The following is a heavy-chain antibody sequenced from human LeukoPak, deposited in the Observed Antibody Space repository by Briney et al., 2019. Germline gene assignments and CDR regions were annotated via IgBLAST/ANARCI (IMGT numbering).Heavy chain of an antibody. CDR1: GFTFSSYA. Sequence: GGSLRLSCAASGFTFSSYAMSWVRQAPGKGLEWVSAISGSGGSTYYADSVKGRFTISRDNSKNTLYLQMKSLRAEDTAVYYCAKDTQIAPRPTYFHYWGQGTLVTVSS. CDR2: ISGSGGST. D-gene: IGHD6-6*01. CDR3: AKDTQIAPRPTYFHY. J-gene: IGHJ4*02. V-gene: IGHV3-23*01.